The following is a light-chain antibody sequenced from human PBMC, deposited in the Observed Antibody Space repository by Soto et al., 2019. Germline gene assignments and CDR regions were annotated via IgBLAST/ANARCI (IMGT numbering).Light chain of an antibody. Sequence: QSALTQPASVSGSPGQSITISCTGTSNDIGHYNSVSWYQQHPAKAPKLMISEVTNRPSGISNRFSGSKSGNTAFLTISGLQAEDEADYYCASYTRTVTVVFGGGTKLTVL. CDR1: SNDIGHYNS. V-gene: IGLV2-14*01. J-gene: IGLJ3*02. CDR2: EVT. CDR3: ASYTRTVTVV.